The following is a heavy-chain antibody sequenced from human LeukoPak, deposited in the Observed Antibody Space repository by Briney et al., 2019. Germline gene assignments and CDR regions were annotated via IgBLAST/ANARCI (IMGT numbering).Heavy chain of an antibody. J-gene: IGHJ4*02. V-gene: IGHV4-59*01. CDR3: ARGITDSIWYLDY. Sequence: SETLSLTCTVSGGHISTYYWSWLRQAPGKGLEWIGYIYYSGSPNYTPSLKSRVTISVDTSKNQFSLKLSSVTAADTAVYFCARGITDSIWYLDYWGQGTLVTVSS. CDR2: IYYSGSP. CDR1: GGHISTYY. D-gene: IGHD3-22*01.